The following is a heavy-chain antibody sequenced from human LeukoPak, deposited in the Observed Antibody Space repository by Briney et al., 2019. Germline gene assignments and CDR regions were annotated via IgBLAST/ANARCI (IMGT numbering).Heavy chain of an antibody. Sequence: GGSLRLSCAASGFTFSSYGMSWVRQAPGKGLEWVSAISGSGGRTYYADSVKGRFTISRDNAKKSLYLQMNSLRAEDTAVYYCARDHHRRLYDSQARDTFDIWGQGTMVTVSS. V-gene: IGHV3-23*01. D-gene: IGHD3-22*01. J-gene: IGHJ3*02. CDR2: ISGSGGRT. CDR3: ARDHHRRLYDSQARDTFDI. CDR1: GFTFSSYG.